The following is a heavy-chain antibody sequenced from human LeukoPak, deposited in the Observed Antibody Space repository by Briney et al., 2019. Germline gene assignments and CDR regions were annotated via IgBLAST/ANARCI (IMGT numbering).Heavy chain of an antibody. CDR2: IYTSGST. Sequence: SETLSLTCTVSGGSISSYYWSWIRQPAGKGLEWIGRIYTSGSTNYNPSLKSRVTMPVDTSKNQFSLKLSSVTAADTAVYYCAREESDYGAVNWFDPWGQGTLVTVSS. CDR1: GGSISSYY. V-gene: IGHV4-4*07. CDR3: AREESDYGAVNWFDP. D-gene: IGHD4-17*01. J-gene: IGHJ5*02.